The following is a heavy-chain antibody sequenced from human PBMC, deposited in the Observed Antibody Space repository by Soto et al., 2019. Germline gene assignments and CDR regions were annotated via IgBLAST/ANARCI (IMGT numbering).Heavy chain of an antibody. V-gene: IGHV4-59*08. Sequence: PSETLSLTCTVSGGSISRYYWSWIRQPPGKGLEWIGYIYYSGSTNYNPSLKSRVTISVDTSKNQLSLKLSSVTAADTAVYYCARRYGYYFYYWGQGTLVTVS. CDR2: IYYSGST. D-gene: IGHD4-17*01. J-gene: IGHJ4*02. CDR1: GGSISRYY. CDR3: ARRYGYYFYY.